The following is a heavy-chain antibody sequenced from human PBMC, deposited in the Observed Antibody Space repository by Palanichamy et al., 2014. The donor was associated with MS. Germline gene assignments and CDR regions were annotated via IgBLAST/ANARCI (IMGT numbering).Heavy chain of an antibody. CDR2: IYYSGRT. J-gene: IGHJ4*02. CDR3: GRAGSTTPTDS. Sequence: QVHLQESGPGLVKPSQTPVPHLHCLWWLHQYWRLLLELGPPAPRKGLEWLGYIYYSGRTYYNPSLESRLTMSVDTSQNQFSLNLHSVTAADTAVYFCGRAGSTTPTDSWGQGTLVTVSA. CDR1: WLHQYWRLL. D-gene: IGHD5/OR15-5a*01. V-gene: IGHV4-30-4*01.